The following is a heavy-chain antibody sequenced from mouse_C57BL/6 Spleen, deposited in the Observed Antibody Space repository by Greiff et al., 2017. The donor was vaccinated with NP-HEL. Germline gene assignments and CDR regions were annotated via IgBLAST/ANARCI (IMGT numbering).Heavy chain of an antibody. CDR3: AYGSWFAY. J-gene: IGHJ3*01. CDR2: IDPSDSYT. V-gene: IGHV1-50*01. Sequence: QVQLQQSGAELVKPGASVKLSCKASGYTFTSYWMQWVKQRPGQGLEWIGEIDPSDSYTNYNQKFKGKATLTVDTSSSTAYMQLSSLTSEDSAVYYCAYGSWFAYWGQGTLVTVSA. CDR1: GYTFTSYW. D-gene: IGHD1-1*02.